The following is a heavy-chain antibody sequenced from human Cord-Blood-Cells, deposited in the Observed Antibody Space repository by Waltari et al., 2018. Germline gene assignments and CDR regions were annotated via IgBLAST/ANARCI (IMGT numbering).Heavy chain of an antibody. V-gene: IGHV2-26*01. CDR3: ARIQNVGGSSSEFEDY. CDR2: IFANDEK. J-gene: IGHJ4*02. Sequence: QVTLKESGPVLVKPTETLTLTCTVSGFSLSNARMGVSWISQPPGKALEWLSHIFANDEKSYSTSLKRSLIISKDTSKSHVVLTMTNMDPVDTATYYCARIQNVGGSSSEFEDYWGQGTLVTVSS. D-gene: IGHD6-6*01. CDR1: GFSLSNARMG.